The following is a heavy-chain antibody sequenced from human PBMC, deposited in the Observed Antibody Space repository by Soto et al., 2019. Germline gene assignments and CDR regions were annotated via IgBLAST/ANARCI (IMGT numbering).Heavy chain of an antibody. D-gene: IGHD5-18*01. J-gene: IGHJ6*02. V-gene: IGHV4-34*01. Sequence: SETLSLTCALSGSSFTTYYWTWIRQPPGKGPDWIGEINNRGNTNYNPSLKSRVTISLDTSKTQFSLKLTSVTAADTAVYYCLMVTYSGLDVWGQGTTVTVSS. CDR1: GSSFTTYY. CDR3: LMVTYSGLDV. CDR2: INNRGNT.